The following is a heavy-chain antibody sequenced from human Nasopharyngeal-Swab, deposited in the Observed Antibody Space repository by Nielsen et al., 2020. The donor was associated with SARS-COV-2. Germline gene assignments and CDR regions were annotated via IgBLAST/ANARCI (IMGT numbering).Heavy chain of an antibody. Sequence: ASVKVSCKVSGYTLTELSMHWVRQAPGKGLEWMGGFDPEDGETIYAQKFQGRVTITADESTSTAYMELSSLRSEDTAVYYCARGITGYGSYWGQGTLVTVSS. J-gene: IGHJ4*02. CDR3: ARGITGYGSY. D-gene: IGHD1-20*01. CDR1: GYTLTELS. CDR2: FDPEDGET. V-gene: IGHV1-24*01.